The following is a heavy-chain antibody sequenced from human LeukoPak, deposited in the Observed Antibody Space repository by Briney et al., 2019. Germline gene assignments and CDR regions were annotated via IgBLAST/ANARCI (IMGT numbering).Heavy chain of an antibody. Sequence: GGSLRLSCAASGFTFSSYGMHWVRQAPGKGLEWVAVISYDGSNKYYADSVKGRFTISGDNSKNTLYLQMNSLRAEDTAVYYCAKASAMIVVVSKHFDYWGQGTLVTVSS. V-gene: IGHV3-30*18. CDR3: AKASAMIVVVSKHFDY. CDR1: GFTFSSYG. J-gene: IGHJ4*02. CDR2: ISYDGSNK. D-gene: IGHD3-22*01.